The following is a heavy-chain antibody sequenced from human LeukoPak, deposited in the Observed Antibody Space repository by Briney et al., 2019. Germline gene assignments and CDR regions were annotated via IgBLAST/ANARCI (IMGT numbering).Heavy chain of an antibody. Sequence: GASVKVSCKASGYTFTSYGISWVRQAPGQGLEWMGIINPSGGSTSYAQKFQGRVTMTRDTSTSTVYMELSSLRSEDTAVYYCARDGVGEMATINFDYWGQGTLVTVSS. V-gene: IGHV1-46*01. J-gene: IGHJ4*02. CDR2: INPSGGST. CDR3: ARDGVGEMATINFDY. CDR1: GYTFTSYG. D-gene: IGHD5-24*01.